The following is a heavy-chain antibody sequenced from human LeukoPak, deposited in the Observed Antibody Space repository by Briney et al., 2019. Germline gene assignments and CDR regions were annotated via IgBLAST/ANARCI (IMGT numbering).Heavy chain of an antibody. D-gene: IGHD2-2*02. CDR3: TKGLYCPSAGCYTRQTEFDY. J-gene: IGHJ4*02. CDR2: ISFDGSTS. Sequence: GGSLRLSCAASGFTFSHYGMHWVRQAPGKGLEWVAVISFDGSTSYYADFVKGRSTISRDNSQNTLFLQMSSLRADDTAVYYCTKGLYCPSAGCYTRQTEFDYWGQGTLVTVSS. CDR1: GFTFSHYG. V-gene: IGHV3-30*18.